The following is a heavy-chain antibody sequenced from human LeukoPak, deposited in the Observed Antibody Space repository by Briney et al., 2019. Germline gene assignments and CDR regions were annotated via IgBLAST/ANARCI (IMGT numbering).Heavy chain of an antibody. Sequence: PGRSLRLSCAASGFTFSSHGMHWVRQSPGKGLEWVAVVSSDGTNKYYADSVKGRFTISRDNSRNTLSLQMNSLRPEDTAVYYSARVGDYVDGMDVWGQGTTVTVSS. D-gene: IGHD4-17*01. CDR1: GFTFSSHG. CDR3: ARVGDYVDGMDV. CDR2: VSSDGTNK. V-gene: IGHV3-30*03. J-gene: IGHJ6*02.